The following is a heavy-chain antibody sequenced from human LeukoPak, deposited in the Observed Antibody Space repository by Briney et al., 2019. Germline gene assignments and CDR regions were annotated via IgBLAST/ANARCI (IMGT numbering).Heavy chain of an antibody. CDR2: IYYSGST. Sequence: SETLSLTCTVSGGSISRYHWSWIRQPPGKGLEWIGSIYYSGSTYYNPSLKSRVTISVDTSKYQFSLKLSSVTAADTAVYYCARLAERCSGGSCYMNFDYWGQGTLVTVSS. J-gene: IGHJ4*02. V-gene: IGHV4-59*05. D-gene: IGHD2-15*01. CDR3: ARLAERCSGGSCYMNFDY. CDR1: GGSISRYH.